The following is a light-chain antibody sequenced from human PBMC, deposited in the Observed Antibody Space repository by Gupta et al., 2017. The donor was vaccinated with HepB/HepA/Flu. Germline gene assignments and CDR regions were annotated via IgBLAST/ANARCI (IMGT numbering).Light chain of an antibody. CDR2: DVS. CDR1: SSDVGGYNY. J-gene: IGLJ1*01. V-gene: IGLV2-14*01. Sequence: QSPLTQPASVSGSPGQSITISCTGTSSDVGGYNYVSWYQQPPGKAPKLMIYDVSHRPSGVSNRFSGSKSGNTASLTISVLQAEDEADYYCSSYTSSLYVFGTGTKVTVL. CDR3: SSYTSSLYV.